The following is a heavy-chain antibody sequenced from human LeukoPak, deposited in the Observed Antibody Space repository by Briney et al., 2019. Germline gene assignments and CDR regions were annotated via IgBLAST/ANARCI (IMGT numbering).Heavy chain of an antibody. J-gene: IGHJ3*02. CDR3: ARAASSSSRALDI. CDR1: GGSMSSDY. V-gene: IGHV4-4*07. CDR2: IYSSGSA. D-gene: IGHD6-6*01. Sequence: PSETLSLTCTVSGGSMSSDYWSWIRQPAGKGLEWIGRIYSSGSANYNPSLKSRVTMSVDMSMNEFSLKLNSMTAAATAVYYCARAASSSSRALDIWGQGTKVTVSS.